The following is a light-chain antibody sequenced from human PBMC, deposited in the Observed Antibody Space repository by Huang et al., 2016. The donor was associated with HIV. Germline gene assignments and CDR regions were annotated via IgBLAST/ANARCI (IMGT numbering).Light chain of an antibody. CDR3: MQGLHLPYT. V-gene: IGKV2-29*02. J-gene: IGKJ2*01. CDR1: QILLYTDGKTY. CDR2: EVS. Sequence: DIVMTQTPLSLSVTPGQPASISRNSSQILLYTDGKTYLYWYLQKPGRSPQLLIYEVSRRFSEVTDRFSGSGSGTHFTLKIRRVEAEDVGVYYCMQGLHLPYTFGQGAKLEIK.